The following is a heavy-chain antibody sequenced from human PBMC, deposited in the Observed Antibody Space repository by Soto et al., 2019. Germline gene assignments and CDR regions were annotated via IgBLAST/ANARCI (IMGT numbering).Heavy chain of an antibody. CDR3: ASHRYGACDYDAY. Sequence: SETLSLTCTVSGGSISNYYWTWIRQPPGKGLEWIGYVFYSGSTNYNPSLKSRVTMSVDTSKKQFSLKLGSVTAADTAVYYCASHRYGACDYDAYRGQGTPVTVSS. V-gene: IGHV4-59*01. J-gene: IGHJ4*02. D-gene: IGHD2-21*01. CDR1: GGSISNYY. CDR2: VFYSGST.